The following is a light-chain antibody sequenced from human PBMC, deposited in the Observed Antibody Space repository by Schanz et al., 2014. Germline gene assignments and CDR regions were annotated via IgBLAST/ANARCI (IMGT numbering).Light chain of an antibody. CDR2: SAH. CDR1: QDIAMY. V-gene: IGKV1-27*01. CDR3: QKYDDAPLT. Sequence: DIQMTQSPSSLSASVGDRVTITCRASQDIAMYLAWYQQTPGKVPKLLITSAHTLQSGVPSRFSGSGSGTDFTLTINGLQPEDVATYYCQKYDDAPLTFGAGTKVEIK. J-gene: IGKJ4*01.